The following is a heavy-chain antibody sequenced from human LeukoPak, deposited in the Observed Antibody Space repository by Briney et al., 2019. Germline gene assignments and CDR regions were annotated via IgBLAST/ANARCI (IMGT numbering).Heavy chain of an antibody. CDR1: GYSFTSYS. D-gene: IGHD3-3*01. J-gene: IGHJ6*02. CDR2: IYPGGSDT. Sequence: GESLKISCKGSGYSFTSYSIGWVRQMPGKGLEWMGIIYPGGSDTRYSPSFQGQVTISADKSISTAYLQWSSLKASDTAIYYCARSDTTLRFHPGGKIYYSFYGMDVWGQGTTVTVSS. CDR3: ARSDTTLRFHPGGKIYYSFYGMDV. V-gene: IGHV5-51*01.